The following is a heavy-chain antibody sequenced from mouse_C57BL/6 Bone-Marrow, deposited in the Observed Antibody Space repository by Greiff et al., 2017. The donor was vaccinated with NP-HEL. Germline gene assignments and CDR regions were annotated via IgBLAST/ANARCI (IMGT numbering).Heavy chain of an antibody. D-gene: IGHD1-1*01. CDR1: GYTFTSYW. V-gene: IGHV1-55*01. Sequence: VQLQQSGAELVKPGASVKMSCKASGYTFTSYWITWVKQRPGQGLEWIGDIYPGSGSTNYNEKFTSKATLTVDTSSSTAYMQLSSLTSEDSSVYYCARDYYGSSYHYYFDYWGQGTTLTVSS. CDR2: IYPGSGST. J-gene: IGHJ2*01. CDR3: ARDYYGSSYHYYFDY.